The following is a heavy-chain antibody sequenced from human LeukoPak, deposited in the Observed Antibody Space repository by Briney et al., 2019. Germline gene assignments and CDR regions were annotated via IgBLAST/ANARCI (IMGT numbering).Heavy chain of an antibody. D-gene: IGHD3-16*01. V-gene: IGHV3-23*01. Sequence: GGPLSLSCGASGFIFSSYAMVGVREARGKGLVGGSAISGSSGSTYYVHSERGRFTLSRDNSKNTLYPPVNSRSAEDAAVYYLAKYIRITFGGVSARGDAFDMGSQGTMVTV. CDR1: GFIFSSYA. J-gene: IGHJ3*02. CDR3: AKYIRITFGGVSARGDAFDM. CDR2: ISGSSGST.